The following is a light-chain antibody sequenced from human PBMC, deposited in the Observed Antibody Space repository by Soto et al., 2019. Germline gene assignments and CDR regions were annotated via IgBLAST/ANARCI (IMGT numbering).Light chain of an antibody. V-gene: IGKV3-20*01. J-gene: IGKJ3*01. Sequence: EIVLTQSPGTLSLSPGERATLSCRASQSVSSNNLAWYQQRPGQAPRVVIYGASTRATGIPERFSGSGSGTDFTLTISSLQSEDSATYYCQQYDDWPGVTFGPGTKVEIK. CDR1: QSVSSNN. CDR2: GAS. CDR3: QQYDDWPGVT.